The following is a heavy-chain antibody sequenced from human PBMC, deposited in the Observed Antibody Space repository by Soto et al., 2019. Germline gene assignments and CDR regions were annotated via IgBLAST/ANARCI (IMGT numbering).Heavy chain of an antibody. CDR2: IYYSGST. CDR1: GGSISSYY. CDR3: ARGGYYYYYGMDV. V-gene: IGHV4-59*01. J-gene: IGHJ6*02. Sequence: SETLSLTFTVAGGSISSYYWSWIRQPPGKGLEWVGYIYYSGSTNYNPSLQSRVTISVDTSKNQFSLKLSSVTAADTAVYSCARGGYYYYYGMDVWGHGTTVTVSS.